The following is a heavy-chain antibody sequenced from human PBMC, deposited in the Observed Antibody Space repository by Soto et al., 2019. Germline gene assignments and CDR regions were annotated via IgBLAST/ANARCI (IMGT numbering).Heavy chain of an antibody. D-gene: IGHD1-26*01. CDR1: GGYFSGYY. V-gene: IGHV4-34*01. CDR2: INHSGST. CDR3: ARESGVGSWEYYYYGMDV. J-gene: IGHJ6*02. Sequence: SETLSLTCAVYGGYFSGYYWSWIRQPPGKGLEWIGEINHSGSTNYNPSLKSRVTISVDTSKNQFSLKLSSVTAADTAVYYCARESGVGSWEYYYYGMDVWGQGTTVTVSS.